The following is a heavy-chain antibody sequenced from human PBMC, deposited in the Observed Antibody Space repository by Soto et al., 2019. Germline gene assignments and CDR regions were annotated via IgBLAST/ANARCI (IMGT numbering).Heavy chain of an antibody. CDR2: LFSGGDT. V-gene: IGHV3-66*01. CDR1: GFTVNTYH. D-gene: IGHD6-13*01. CDR3: ARAYGATWYFFVY. J-gene: IGHJ4*02. Sequence: GGSLRLSCAASGFTVNTYHVSWVRQAPGKGLEWVAVLFSGGDTKYGDSMKGRVTLSRDNSKNTLYLQMNNLRAEDTAVYYCARAYGATWYFFVYWGQGSMVTVSS.